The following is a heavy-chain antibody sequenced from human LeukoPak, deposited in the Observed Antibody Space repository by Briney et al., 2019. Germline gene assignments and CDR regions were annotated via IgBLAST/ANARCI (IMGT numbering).Heavy chain of an antibody. CDR1: GGTFSSYA. V-gene: IGHV1-69*04. Sequence: SVKVSCKVSGGTFSSYAISWVRQAPGQGLEWMGRIIPILGIANYAQKFQGRVTITADKSTSTAYMELSSLRSEDTAVYYCAKDSGTIATAGTLDSWGQGTLVTVSS. J-gene: IGHJ5*01. CDR3: AKDSGTIATAGTLDS. CDR2: IIPILGIA. D-gene: IGHD6-13*01.